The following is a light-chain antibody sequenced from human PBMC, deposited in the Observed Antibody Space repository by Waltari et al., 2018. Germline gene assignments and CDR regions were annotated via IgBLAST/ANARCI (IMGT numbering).Light chain of an antibody. J-gene: IGKJ1*01. CDR2: AAS. CDR1: QSISTY. V-gene: IGKV1-39*01. CDR3: QQSFSSPWT. Sequence: DIQMTQSPSSLSASVGDRVTITCRASQSISTYLNWYQQKPGKVPNLLIYAASSLQSGVPSRFSGSGSGTDFTLSISSLQPEDFATYYCQQSFSSPWTFGQGTKVEIK.